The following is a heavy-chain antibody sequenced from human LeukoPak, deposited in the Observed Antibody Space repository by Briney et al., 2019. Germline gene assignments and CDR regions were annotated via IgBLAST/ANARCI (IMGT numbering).Heavy chain of an antibody. CDR3: AIIAGHCSSTSCSKFDY. D-gene: IGHD2-2*03. Sequence: GASVKVSCKASGYTFTSYYMHWVRQAPGQGLEWMGIINPSGGSTSYAQKFQGRVTMTRDMSTSTVYMELSSLRSEDTAVYYCAIIAGHCSSTSCSKFDYWGQGTLVTVSS. J-gene: IGHJ4*02. CDR1: GYTFTSYY. V-gene: IGHV1-46*01. CDR2: INPSGGST.